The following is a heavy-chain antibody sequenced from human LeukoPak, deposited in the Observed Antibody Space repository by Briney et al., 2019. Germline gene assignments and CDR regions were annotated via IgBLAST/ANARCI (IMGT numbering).Heavy chain of an antibody. CDR3: ARPLGATGGYRCCELDY. CDR2: INPKTGDT. V-gene: IGHV1-2*02. CDR1: GYTFTDYY. J-gene: IGHJ4*02. D-gene: IGHD3-22*01. Sequence: ASVKVSCKASGYTFTDYYIHWVRQAPGQGLEWMGWINPKTGDTKYALRFQGKLTMTRDTSISTMYMELSSLSSDDTAVYYCARPLGATGGYRCCELDYWGQGTLVTVSS.